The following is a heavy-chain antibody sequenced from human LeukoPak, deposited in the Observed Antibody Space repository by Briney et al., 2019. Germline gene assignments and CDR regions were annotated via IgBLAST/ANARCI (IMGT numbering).Heavy chain of an antibody. D-gene: IGHD4-17*01. Sequence: GGSLRLSCAASGFTVSSNYMSWVRQAPGKGLEWVSVIYSGGSTYYADSVKGRFTISRDNSKNTLYLQMNSLRAEDTAVYYCAKSTPGSNDYGSFDYWGQGTLVTVSS. CDR1: GFTVSSNY. V-gene: IGHV3-53*01. CDR2: IYSGGST. J-gene: IGHJ4*02. CDR3: AKSTPGSNDYGSFDY.